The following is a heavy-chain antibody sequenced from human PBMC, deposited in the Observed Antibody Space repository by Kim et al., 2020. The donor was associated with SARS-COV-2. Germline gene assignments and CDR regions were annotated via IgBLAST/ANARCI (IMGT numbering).Heavy chain of an antibody. J-gene: IGHJ6*02. CDR1: GFTFSNYA. D-gene: IGHD3-10*01. CDR3: AKGYYNSGTSRCMDV. V-gene: IGHV3-23*01. CDR2: ISAGGSS. Sequence: GGSLRLSCAASGFTFSNYAMAWVCQAPGKGLERVSTISAGGSSYYADSVKGRFTISRDNSRDTLYLQMNSLRAEDTAVYYCAKGYYNSGTSRCMDVWGQG.